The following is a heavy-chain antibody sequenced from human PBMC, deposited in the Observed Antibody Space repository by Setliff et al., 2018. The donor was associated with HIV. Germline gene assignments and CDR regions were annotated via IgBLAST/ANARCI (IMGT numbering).Heavy chain of an antibody. V-gene: IGHV4-59*08. D-gene: IGHD2-8*01. Sequence: SETLSLTCTVSGGSISSHYWIWIRQPPGKGLEWIGYIHYSGATNYNPSLKSRVTISLDTSRTQFSLRLSSVTAADTAVYYCARHSPNVGVRGDAFDIWGQGTGVTV. CDR3: ARHSPNVGVRGDAFDI. J-gene: IGHJ3*02. CDR1: GGSISSHY. CDR2: IHYSGAT.